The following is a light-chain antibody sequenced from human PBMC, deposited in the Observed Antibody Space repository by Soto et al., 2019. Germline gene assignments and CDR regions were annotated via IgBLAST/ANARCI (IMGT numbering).Light chain of an antibody. J-gene: IGKJ1*01. V-gene: IGKV1-5*01. CDR3: KQYESYWT. Sequence: DIQLTQSPPTLSASVGDTVTITCRASQVITGWLAWYQQKPGKAPNLLIYDASNVQSGVQPRFSGSGSGTEFTLTIRSLQPDDFATYYCKQYESYWTFGQGTKVDIK. CDR2: DAS. CDR1: QVITGW.